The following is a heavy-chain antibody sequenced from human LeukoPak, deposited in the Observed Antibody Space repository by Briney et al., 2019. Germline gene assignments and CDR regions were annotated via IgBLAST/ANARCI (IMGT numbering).Heavy chain of an antibody. J-gene: IGHJ5*02. CDR1: GFTFSSYW. Sequence: GGPLRLSCAASGFTFSSYWMHWVRQAPGKRLVWVSRINSDGSSTSYADSVKGRFTISRGSAKNTLYLQMNSLRAEDTAVYYCARDTIGDYWFDPWGQGTLVTVSS. D-gene: IGHD3-9*01. V-gene: IGHV3-74*01. CDR3: ARDTIGDYWFDP. CDR2: INSDGSST.